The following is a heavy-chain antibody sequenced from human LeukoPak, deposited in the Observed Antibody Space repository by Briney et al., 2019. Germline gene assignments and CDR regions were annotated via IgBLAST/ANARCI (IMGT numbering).Heavy chain of an antibody. D-gene: IGHD3-10*01. Sequence: GASVKVSCKASGYTFTVYYMHWVRQAPGQGLEWMGGIIPIFGTANYAQKFQGRVTITADESTSTAYMELSSLRSEDTAVYYCARVWDYYGSGSYYSKRRNWFDPWGQGTLVTVSS. CDR3: ARVWDYYGSGSYYSKRRNWFDP. J-gene: IGHJ5*02. CDR1: GYTFTVYY. CDR2: IIPIFGTA. V-gene: IGHV1-69*13.